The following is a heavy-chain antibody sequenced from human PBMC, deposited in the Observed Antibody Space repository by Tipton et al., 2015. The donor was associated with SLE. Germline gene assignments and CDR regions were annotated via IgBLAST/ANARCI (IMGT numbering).Heavy chain of an antibody. J-gene: IGHJ3*02. CDR1: GGSFSGYY. D-gene: IGHD6-13*01. CDR3: AREQEQPCAFDI. CDR2: IYYSGST. V-gene: IGHV4-59*01. Sequence: QLVQSGPEVKPSETLSLTCAVYGGSFSGYYWSWIRQPPGKGPEWIGYIYYSGSTNYNPSLKSRVTISVDTSKNQFSLKLSSVTAADTAVYYCAREQEQPCAFDIWGQGTMVTVSS.